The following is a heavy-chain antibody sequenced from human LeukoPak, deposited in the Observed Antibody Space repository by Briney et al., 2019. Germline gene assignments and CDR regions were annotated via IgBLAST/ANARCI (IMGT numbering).Heavy chain of an antibody. D-gene: IGHD3-10*01. CDR2: INHSGYT. CDR1: GESSFSSYY. J-gene: IGHJ4*02. V-gene: IGHV4-34*01. CDR3: SRQVVRNDH. Sequence: SETLSLTCAVYGESSFSSYYWSWIRQTPGGALEWIGEINHSGYTNYNPSLKSRVTLSIDTSKNQFSLRLNSVTAADTAVYYCSRQVVRNDHWGQGTLVTVSS.